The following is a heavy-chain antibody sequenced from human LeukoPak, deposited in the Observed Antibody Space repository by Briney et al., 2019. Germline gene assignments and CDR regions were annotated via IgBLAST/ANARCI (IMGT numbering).Heavy chain of an antibody. J-gene: IGHJ1*01. CDR3: ARPQSYYYGSGSFQH. D-gene: IGHD3-10*01. CDR1: GFTFSGYA. V-gene: IGHV3-30-3*01. Sequence: GGSLRLSCAASGFTFSGYAMHWVRQAPGKGLEWVAVISYDGSNKYYADSVKGRFTISRDNAKNSLYLQMNSLRAEDTAVYYCARPQSYYYGSGSFQHWGQGTLVTVSS. CDR2: ISYDGSNK.